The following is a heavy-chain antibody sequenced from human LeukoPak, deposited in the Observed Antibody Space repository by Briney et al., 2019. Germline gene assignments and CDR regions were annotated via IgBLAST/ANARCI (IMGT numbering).Heavy chain of an antibody. D-gene: IGHD3-22*01. CDR1: GFTFDDYA. J-gene: IGHJ4*02. Sequence: GRSLRLSCAASGFTFDDYAMHWVRQAPGKGLEWVSGISWNSGSIGYADSVKGRFTVSRDNAKNSLYLQMNSLRAEDTALYYCAKDPRDYYDSSGNVFDYWGQGTLVTVSS. CDR3: AKDPRDYYDSSGNVFDY. V-gene: IGHV3-9*01. CDR2: ISWNSGSI.